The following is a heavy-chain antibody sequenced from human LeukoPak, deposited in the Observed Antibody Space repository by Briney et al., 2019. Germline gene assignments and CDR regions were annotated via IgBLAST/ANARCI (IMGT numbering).Heavy chain of an antibody. CDR1: GYTFTSYY. CDR3: ARDAAHYYYDSSGPPHPGHY. J-gene: IGHJ4*02. D-gene: IGHD3-22*01. CDR2: INPSGGST. Sequence: ASVKVSCKASGYTFTSYYMHWVRQAPGHWLEWMGIINPSGGSTSYAQKFQGRVTMTRDTSTSTVYMELSSLRSEDTAVYYCARDAAHYYYDSSGPPHPGHYWGQGTLVTVSS. V-gene: IGHV1-46*01.